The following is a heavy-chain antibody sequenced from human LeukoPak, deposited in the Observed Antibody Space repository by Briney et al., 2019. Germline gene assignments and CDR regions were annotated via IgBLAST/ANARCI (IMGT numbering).Heavy chain of an antibody. CDR2: VSGSGGTT. J-gene: IGHJ4*02. V-gene: IGHV3-23*01. Sequence: GGSPRLSCAASGFTLSTYAMSWVRQAPGKGLEWVSAVSGSGGTTYYADSVKGRFTISRDNSKNTLYLQMNSLRAEDTAVYYCAKHLDNDSSGYYSPYDYWGQGTLVTVSS. CDR3: AKHLDNDSSGYYSPYDY. D-gene: IGHD3-22*01. CDR1: GFTLSTYA.